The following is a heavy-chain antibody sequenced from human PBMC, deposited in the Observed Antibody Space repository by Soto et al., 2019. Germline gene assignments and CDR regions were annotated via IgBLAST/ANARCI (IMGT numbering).Heavy chain of an antibody. CDR1: GFTFRDYS. Sequence: GGSLRLSCGASGFTFRDYSMSWVRQAPGKGLEWVSAISASCETTYYSASLKGRSTISRDNSETTLFLQINSLRADDSAIYFCAKDRAYDTSGWYFDSWGPGTLVTVSS. CDR2: ISASCETT. V-gene: IGHV3-23*01. CDR3: AKDRAYDTSGWYFDS. D-gene: IGHD6-19*01. J-gene: IGHJ4*02.